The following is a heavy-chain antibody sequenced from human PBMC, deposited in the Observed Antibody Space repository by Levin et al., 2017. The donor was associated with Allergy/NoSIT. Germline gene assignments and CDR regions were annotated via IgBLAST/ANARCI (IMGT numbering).Heavy chain of an antibody. V-gene: IGHV1-24*01. J-gene: IGHJ5*02. Sequence: GGSLRLSCKVSGYTLTELSMHWVRQAPGKGLEWMGGFDPEDGETIYAQTFQGRVTMTEDTSTDTAYMELSSLRSEDTAVYYCATFDLYDSSGYYRKNWFDPWGQGTLVTVSA. CDR2: FDPEDGET. D-gene: IGHD3-22*01. CDR3: ATFDLYDSSGYYRKNWFDP. CDR1: GYTLTELS.